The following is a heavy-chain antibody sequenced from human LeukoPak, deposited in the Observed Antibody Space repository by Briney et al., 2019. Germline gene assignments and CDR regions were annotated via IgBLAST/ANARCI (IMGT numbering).Heavy chain of an antibody. CDR3: ARVLFPHYYDSSGYFFQH. D-gene: IGHD3-22*01. CDR1: GFTFCDYY. CDR2: ISSSGSTI. Sequence: VGSLRLSCAVSGFTFCDYYMSWIREAPGKGLEWGSYISSSGSTIYYADSVKGRFTISRDNAKNSLYLQMNSLRAEDTAVYYCARVLFPHYYDSSGYFFQHWGQGTLVTVSS. V-gene: IGHV3-11*01. J-gene: IGHJ1*01.